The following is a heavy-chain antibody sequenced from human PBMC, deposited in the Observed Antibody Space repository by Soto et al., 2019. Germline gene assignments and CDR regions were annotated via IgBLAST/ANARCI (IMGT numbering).Heavy chain of an antibody. CDR2: ISAYNGNT. V-gene: IGHV1-18*01. J-gene: IGHJ5*02. Sequence: QVQLVQSGAEVKKPGASVKVSCKASGYTFTSYGISWVRQAPGQGLEWMGWISAYNGNTNYAQKLQGRVTMTTDTPTRTAYRELRGLRSDDTAVYYGARAPRSSWYAPGGQGTLVTVSS. CDR3: ARAPRSSWYAP. D-gene: IGHD6-13*01. CDR1: GYTFTSYG.